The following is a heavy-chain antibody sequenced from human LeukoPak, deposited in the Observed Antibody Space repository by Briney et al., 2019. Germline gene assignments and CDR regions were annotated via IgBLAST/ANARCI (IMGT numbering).Heavy chain of an antibody. D-gene: IGHD6-13*01. CDR1: GFTFSDYY. J-gene: IGHJ4*02. Sequence: PGGSLRLSCAASGFTFSDYYMSWVRQAPGKGREGVSYISSSSSYTNYADSVKGRFTISRDNAKNSLYLQMNSLRAEDTAVYYCARGYSSIPNWGQGTLVTVSS. V-gene: IGHV3-11*06. CDR2: ISSSSSYT. CDR3: ARGYSSIPN.